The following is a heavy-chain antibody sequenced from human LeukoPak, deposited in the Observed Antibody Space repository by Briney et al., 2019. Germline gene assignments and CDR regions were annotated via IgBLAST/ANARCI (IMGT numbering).Heavy chain of an antibody. CDR2: IYYSGST. V-gene: IGHV4-59*08. J-gene: IGHJ4*02. CDR1: GGSISSYY. CDR3: ARHGAYFDY. Sequence: SETLSLTCTVSGGSISSYYWSWIRQPPGKGLEWIGYIYYSGSTNYNPSLKSRVTISVDTSKNQFSLKLSSVTAADTAVHYCARHGAYFDYWGQGTLVTVSS.